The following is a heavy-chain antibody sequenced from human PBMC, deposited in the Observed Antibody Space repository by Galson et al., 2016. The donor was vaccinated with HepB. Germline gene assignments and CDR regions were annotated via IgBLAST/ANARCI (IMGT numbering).Heavy chain of an antibody. CDR2: ISFDGSSN. CDR3: ARDRHYYDNSGYPQPYWFFDL. D-gene: IGHD3-22*01. V-gene: IGHV3-30*03. J-gene: IGHJ2*01. CDR1: GFTFSTYA. Sequence: SLRLSCAASGFTFSTYAMHWVRQAPGKGLEWVAVISFDGSSNHYADSVKGRFTISRDNAKNTLYLQMNSLRAEDTAVYYCARDRHYYDNSGYPQPYWFFDLWGRGTLVTVSS.